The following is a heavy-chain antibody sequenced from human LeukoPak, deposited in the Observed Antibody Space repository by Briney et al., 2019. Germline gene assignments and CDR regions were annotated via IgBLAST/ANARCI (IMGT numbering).Heavy chain of an antibody. Sequence: PGGSLRLSCAASGFTFSSYAMSWVRQAPGKGLEWVSAISGSGGSIYYADSVKGRFTISRDNSKNTLYLQMNSLRAEDTAVYYCAKGYYYDSSGYYYEDPPDYWGQGTLVTVSS. CDR1: GFTFSSYA. CDR2: ISGSGGSI. J-gene: IGHJ4*02. D-gene: IGHD3-22*01. CDR3: AKGYYYDSSGYYYEDPPDY. V-gene: IGHV3-23*01.